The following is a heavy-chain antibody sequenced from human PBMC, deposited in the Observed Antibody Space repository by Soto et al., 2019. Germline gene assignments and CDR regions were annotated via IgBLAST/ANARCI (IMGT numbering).Heavy chain of an antibody. CDR3: ARGPYCTNGVCYRSDAFDI. D-gene: IGHD2-8*01. Sequence: SVKVSCKASGGTFSSYAISWVRQAPGQGLEWMGGIIPIFGTANYAQKFQGRVTITADESTSTAYMELSSLRSGDTAVYYCARGPYCTNGVCYRSDAFDIWGQGTMVTVSS. V-gene: IGHV1-69*13. CDR2: IIPIFGTA. CDR1: GGTFSSYA. J-gene: IGHJ3*02.